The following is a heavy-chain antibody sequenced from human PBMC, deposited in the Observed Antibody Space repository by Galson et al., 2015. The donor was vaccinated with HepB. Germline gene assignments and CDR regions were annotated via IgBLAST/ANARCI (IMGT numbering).Heavy chain of an antibody. CDR1: GFTFSSYA. J-gene: IGHJ4*02. Sequence: SLRLSCAASGFTFSSYAMSWVRQAPGKGLEWVSAISGSGGSTYYADSVKGRFTISRDNSKNTLYLQMNSLRAEDTAVYYCAKDQGFITGTGEDYWGQGTLVTVSS. CDR2: ISGSGGST. CDR3: AKDQGFITGTGEDY. V-gene: IGHV3-23*01. D-gene: IGHD1-7*01.